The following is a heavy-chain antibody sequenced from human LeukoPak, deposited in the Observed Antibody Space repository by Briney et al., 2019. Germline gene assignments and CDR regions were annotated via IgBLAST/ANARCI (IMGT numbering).Heavy chain of an antibody. V-gene: IGHV3-23*01. Sequence: GGSLRLSCAASGFTFSSYAMSWVRQAPGKGLEWVSAISGSGGSTYYADSVKGRFTISRDNAKNTLYLQMNSLRAEDTAIYYCARDRGGYGYYWGQGTLVTVSS. J-gene: IGHJ4*02. D-gene: IGHD5-18*01. CDR3: ARDRGGYGYY. CDR1: GFTFSSYA. CDR2: ISGSGGST.